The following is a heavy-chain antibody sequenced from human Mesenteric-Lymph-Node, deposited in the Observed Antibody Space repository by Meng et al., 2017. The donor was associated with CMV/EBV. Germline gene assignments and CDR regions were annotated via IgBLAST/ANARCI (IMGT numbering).Heavy chain of an antibody. V-gene: IGHV3-23*01. D-gene: IGHD6-19*01. CDR3: AKDFYPQWLVLEHYGMDV. CDR1: GFTFSSYA. J-gene: IGHJ6*02. Sequence: GGSLRLSCAASGFTFSSYAMSWVRQAPGKGLEWVSAISGSGGSTYYADSVKGRFTISRDNSKNTLYLQMNSPRAEDTAVYYCAKDFYPQWLVLEHYGMDVWGQGTTVTVSS. CDR2: ISGSGGST.